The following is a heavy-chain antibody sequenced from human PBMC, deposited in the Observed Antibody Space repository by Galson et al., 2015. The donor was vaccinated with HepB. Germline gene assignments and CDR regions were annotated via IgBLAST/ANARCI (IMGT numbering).Heavy chain of an antibody. V-gene: IGHV1-2*02. CDR1: GYAFSGYY. CDR3: ASDSRGDTTRNRMGY. CDR2: INPNSGGT. J-gene: IGHJ4*02. D-gene: IGHD1-14*01. Sequence: SVKVSCKASGYAFSGYYMHWVRQAPGQGLEWMGWINPNSGGTNYAQKFQGRVTMTRDTSISTAFMELRSLRSDDTAMYYCASDSRGDTTRNRMGYWGRGTLVTVSS.